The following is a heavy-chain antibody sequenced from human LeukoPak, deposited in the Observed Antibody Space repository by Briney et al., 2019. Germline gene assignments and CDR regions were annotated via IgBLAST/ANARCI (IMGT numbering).Heavy chain of an antibody. Sequence: GESLKISCKGSGYSFTSYWIGWVRQMPGKGLEWMGIIYPGDSDTRYSPSFQGQVTISADKSISTAYLQWSSLKASDTAMYYCARGDYDILTGYYNYFDYWGQGTLVTVSS. CDR2: IYPGDSDT. CDR1: GYSFTSYW. J-gene: IGHJ4*02. D-gene: IGHD3-9*01. CDR3: ARGDYDILTGYYNYFDY. V-gene: IGHV5-51*01.